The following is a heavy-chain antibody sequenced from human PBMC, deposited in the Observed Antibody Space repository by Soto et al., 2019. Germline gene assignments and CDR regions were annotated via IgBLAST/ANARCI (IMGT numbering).Heavy chain of an antibody. CDR2: ISQSGNT. D-gene: IGHD6-25*01. CDR1: SGSFSGYY. J-gene: IGHJ4*02. V-gene: IGHV4-34*01. CDR3: ARAPQVSGSPQTRPDF. Sequence: PSETLSLTCSIYSGSFSGYYWSWIRQPPGKGLEWIGEISQSGNTNYSPSLKSRVSISIDTSKKQFSLNLASVSAADTAVYYCARAPQVSGSPQTRPDFWGQGTLVTVSS.